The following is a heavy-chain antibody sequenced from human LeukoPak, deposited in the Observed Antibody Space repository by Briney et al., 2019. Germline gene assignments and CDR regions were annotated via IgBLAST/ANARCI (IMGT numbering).Heavy chain of an antibody. Sequence: PSETLSLTCTVSGASFNSDDQYWNWIRQSPGKGLEWIGEINHSGSTNYNPSLKSRVTISVDTSKNQFSLKLSSVTAADTAVYYCARGVVVVPAAKSAAGHTAMAYYFDYWGQGTLVTVSS. D-gene: IGHD2-2*01. J-gene: IGHJ4*02. CDR2: INHSGST. CDR1: GASFNSDDQY. CDR3: ARGVVVVPAAKSAAGHTAMAYYFDY. V-gene: IGHV4-34*01.